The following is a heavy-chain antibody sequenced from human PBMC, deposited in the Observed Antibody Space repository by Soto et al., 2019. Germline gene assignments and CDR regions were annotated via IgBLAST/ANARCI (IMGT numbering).Heavy chain of an antibody. V-gene: IGHV3-30-3*02. CDR2: ISYDGSNK. D-gene: IGHD6-19*01. CDR1: GFTFSNYG. Sequence: GGSLRLSCTASGFTFSNYGMHWVRQAPGKGLEWVAVISYDGSNKYYADSVKGRFTISRDNSKNTLYLQMNSLRAEDTAVYYCANENIAVAGTGYCGQGTLVTVSS. CDR3: ANENIAVAGTGY. J-gene: IGHJ4*02.